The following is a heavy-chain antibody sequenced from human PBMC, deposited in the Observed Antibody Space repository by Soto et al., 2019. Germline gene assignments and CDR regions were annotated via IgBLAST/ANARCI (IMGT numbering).Heavy chain of an antibody. CDR2: ISSSSSFI. D-gene: IGHD3-22*01. Sequence: VQLVESGGGLVKPGGSLRLSCAASAFPFSTYTMNWVRQAPGKGLEWVSSISSSSSFIYYADSLKGRFTISRDDAKKSLYLQMNSLRAEDTAVYYCARDQPHDYNYDSRGYWRGAFDVWGQGIMVTVAS. CDR1: AFPFSTYT. J-gene: IGHJ3*01. CDR3: ARDQPHDYNYDSRGYWRGAFDV. V-gene: IGHV3-21*01.